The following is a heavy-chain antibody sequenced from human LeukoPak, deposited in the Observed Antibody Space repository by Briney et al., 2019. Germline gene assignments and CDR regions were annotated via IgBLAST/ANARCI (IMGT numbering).Heavy chain of an antibody. J-gene: IGHJ3*02. CDR2: FYYSGST. D-gene: IGHD3-22*01. V-gene: IGHV4-59*12. Sequence: PSETLSLTCTVSGGSISSYYWSWIRQPPGKGLEWIGYFYYSGSTNYNPSLKSRVTISLDTSRNQFSLKLNSVTAADMAVYYCAKSNGYGLIDIWGQGTMVTVSS. CDR1: GGSISSYY. CDR3: AKSNGYGLIDI.